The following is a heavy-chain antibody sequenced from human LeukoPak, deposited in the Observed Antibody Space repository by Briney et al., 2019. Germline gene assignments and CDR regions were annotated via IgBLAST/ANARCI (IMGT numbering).Heavy chain of an antibody. V-gene: IGHV4-34*01. CDR3: ARSDDYGDYVGY. D-gene: IGHD4-17*01. CDR2: INHSGST. CDR1: GGSFSGYY. J-gene: IGHJ4*02. Sequence: SETLSLTCAVYGGSFSGYYWSWIRQPPGKGLEWIGEINHSGSTNYNPSLKGRVTISVDTSKNQFSLKLSSVTAADTAVYYCARSDDYGDYVGYWGQGTLVTVSS.